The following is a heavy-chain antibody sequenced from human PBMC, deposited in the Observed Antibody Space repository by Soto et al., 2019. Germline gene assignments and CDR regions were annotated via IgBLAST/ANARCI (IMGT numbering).Heavy chain of an antibody. CDR2: ISSSGSTI. V-gene: IGHV3-48*03. CDR1: GFTFSSYE. D-gene: IGHD6-6*01. CDR3: ARGEQLVLTHYYGMDV. Sequence: GGSLRLSCAASGFTFSSYEMNWVRQAPGKGLEWVSYISSSGSTIYYADSVKGRFTISRDNAKNSLYLQMNSQRAEDTAVYYCARGEQLVLTHYYGMDVWGQGTTVTVSS. J-gene: IGHJ6*02.